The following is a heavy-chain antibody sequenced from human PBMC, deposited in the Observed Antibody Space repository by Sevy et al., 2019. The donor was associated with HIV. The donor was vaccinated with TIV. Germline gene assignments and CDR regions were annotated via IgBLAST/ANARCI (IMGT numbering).Heavy chain of an antibody. CDR1: GVSLSNGAYY. J-gene: IGHJ6*03. Sequence: SETLSLTCSVSGVSLSNGAYYWSWIRQHPEKGLEWIGYTYDNGNTYYNPSLKSRATISADTSKNQFSLRLGSVTAADTAVYYCSRASLSYFYLDVWGKGTTVTVSS. V-gene: IGHV4-31*03. CDR3: SRASLSYFYLDV. CDR2: TYDNGNT.